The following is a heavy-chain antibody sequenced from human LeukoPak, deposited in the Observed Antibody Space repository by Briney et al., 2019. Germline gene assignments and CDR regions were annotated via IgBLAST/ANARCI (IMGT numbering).Heavy chain of an antibody. CDR1: GGSISSDSSY. J-gene: IGHJ4*02. CDR3: ARDNRYSNTWHLDY. CDR2: IHYSGST. D-gene: IGHD6-13*01. V-gene: IGHV4-31*03. Sequence: SETLSLTCTVSGGSISSDSSYWSWIRQHPGKGLEWIGYIHYSGSTYYNPSLRSRVTMSIDTSKNQFSLKLSSVTAADTAVYYCARDNRYSNTWHLDYWGQGTLVTVSS.